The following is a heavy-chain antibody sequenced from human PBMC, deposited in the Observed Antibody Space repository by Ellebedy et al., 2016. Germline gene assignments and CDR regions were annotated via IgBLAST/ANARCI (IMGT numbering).Heavy chain of an antibody. CDR3: ARRVTTVTINWFDP. D-gene: IGHD4-17*01. V-gene: IGHV1-18*01. CDR2: ISAYNGNT. CDR1: GYTFTSYG. J-gene: IGHJ5*02. Sequence: ASVKVFCXASGYTFTSYGISWVRQAPGQGLEWMGWISAYNGNTNYAQKLQGRVTMTTDTSTSTAYMELRSLRSDDTAVYYCARRVTTVTINWFDPWGQGTLVTVSS.